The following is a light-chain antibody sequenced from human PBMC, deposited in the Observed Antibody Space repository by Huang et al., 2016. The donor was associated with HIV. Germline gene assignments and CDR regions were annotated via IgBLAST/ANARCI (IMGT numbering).Light chain of an antibody. CDR3: QQRSSSLS. J-gene: IGKJ4*01. CDR1: QNLNTF. CDR2: NAS. V-gene: IGKV3-11*01. Sequence: EIVLTQSPATLSLSPGEEATLSCRASQNLNTFLARYQQKPGQAPRLLIYNASNRATGIPPRFSGGGSGTDFNLTISSLKPEDFAIYYCQQRSSSLSFGGGTKVDFK.